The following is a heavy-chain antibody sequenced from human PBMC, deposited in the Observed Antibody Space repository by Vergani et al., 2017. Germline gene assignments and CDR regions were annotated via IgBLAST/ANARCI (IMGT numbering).Heavy chain of an antibody. J-gene: IGHJ4*02. CDR1: GGSISSYY. CDR2: IYYSGST. Sequence: QVQLQESGPGLVKPSEPLSLTCTVSGGSISSYYWSWIRQPPGKGLEWIGYIYYSGSTNYNPSLKRRVTISVDTSKNQFSLKLSSVTAADTAVYYCARAPIPTPYFDYWGQGTLVTVSS. V-gene: IGHV4-59*08. CDR3: ARAPIPTPYFDY. D-gene: IGHD2-2*02.